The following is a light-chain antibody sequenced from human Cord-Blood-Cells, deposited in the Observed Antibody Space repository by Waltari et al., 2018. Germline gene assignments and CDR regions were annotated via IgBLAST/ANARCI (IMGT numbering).Light chain of an antibody. V-gene: IGLV1-44*01. CDR3: AAWDDSLNVV. CDR1: SSNIGSNT. J-gene: IGLJ2*01. Sequence: QSVLTQPPSASGTPGQRVTISCSGSSSNIGSNTVNWYQQLPGTAPKPPLTSNKQRPSGVPDRFSGAKSGTSASLAISGLQSEDEADYYCAAWDDSLNVVFGGGTKLTVL. CDR2: SNK.